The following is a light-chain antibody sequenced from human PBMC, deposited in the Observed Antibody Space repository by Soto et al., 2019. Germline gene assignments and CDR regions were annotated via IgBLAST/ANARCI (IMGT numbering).Light chain of an antibody. CDR2: KAS. CDR3: QQYNNYWT. J-gene: IGKJ1*01. Sequence: DIQMTQSPSTLSASVGDRVTITCRASQSISNWLAWYQQKPGKAPKLLIYKASSLASGVPSRFSGSPSGTEFPLTISSLQPDDFATYYCQQYNNYWTFGQGTKV. V-gene: IGKV1-5*03. CDR1: QSISNW.